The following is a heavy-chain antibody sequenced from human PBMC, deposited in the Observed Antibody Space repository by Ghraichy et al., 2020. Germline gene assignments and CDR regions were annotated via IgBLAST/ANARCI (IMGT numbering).Heavy chain of an antibody. Sequence: GESLNISCAASGFTFSSYSMNWVRQAPGKGLEWVSSISSSSSYIYYADSVKGRFTIFRDNAKNSLYLQMNSLRAEDTAVYYCARDVFYDSSGYYYDWGQGTLVTVSS. D-gene: IGHD3-22*01. CDR2: ISSSSSYI. J-gene: IGHJ4*02. CDR3: ARDVFYDSSGYYYD. CDR1: GFTFSSYS. V-gene: IGHV3-21*01.